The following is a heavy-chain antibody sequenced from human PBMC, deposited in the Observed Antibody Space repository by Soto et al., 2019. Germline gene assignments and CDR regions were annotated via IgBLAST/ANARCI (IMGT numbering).Heavy chain of an antibody. Sequence: QVQLVQSGAEVKKPGSSVKVSCKASGGTFSSCAISWVRQAPGQGLEWMGGIIPIFGTANYAQKFQGRVTITADKSTSTAYMELSSLRSEDTALYYCASPDCSSTSCYPFFFDIWGQGTMVTVSS. D-gene: IGHD2-2*01. CDR2: IIPIFGTA. J-gene: IGHJ3*02. CDR1: GGTFSSCA. CDR3: ASPDCSSTSCYPFFFDI. V-gene: IGHV1-69*06.